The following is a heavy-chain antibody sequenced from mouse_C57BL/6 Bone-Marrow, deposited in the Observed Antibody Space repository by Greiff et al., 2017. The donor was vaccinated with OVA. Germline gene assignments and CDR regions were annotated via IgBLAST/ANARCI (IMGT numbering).Heavy chain of an antibody. Sequence: QVQLQQSGAELARPGASVKLSCKASGYTFTSYGISWVKQRTGQGLEWIGEIYPRSGTTYYNEKFKGKATLTADKSSSTAYMELRSLTSEDSAVYFGARFTTVVATNYWYFDVWGTGTTVTVSS. CDR2: IYPRSGTT. CDR1: GYTFTSYG. CDR3: ARFTTVVATNYWYFDV. V-gene: IGHV1-81*01. J-gene: IGHJ1*03. D-gene: IGHD1-1*01.